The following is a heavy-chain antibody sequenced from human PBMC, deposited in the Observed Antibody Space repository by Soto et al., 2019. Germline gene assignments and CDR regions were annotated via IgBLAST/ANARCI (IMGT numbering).Heavy chain of an antibody. V-gene: IGHV3-23*01. CDR2: ISGSGGST. J-gene: IGHJ4*02. Sequence: GGSLRLSCAASGFSFSSYAMSWVRQAPGKGLEWVSAISGSGGSTYYADSVKGQFTISSDNSKNTLYLQVNSLRAEDTAVYYCAKIHYCDSSGQTVYYFDYWGQGTLVTVSS. D-gene: IGHD3-22*01. CDR1: GFSFSSYA. CDR3: AKIHYCDSSGQTVYYFDY.